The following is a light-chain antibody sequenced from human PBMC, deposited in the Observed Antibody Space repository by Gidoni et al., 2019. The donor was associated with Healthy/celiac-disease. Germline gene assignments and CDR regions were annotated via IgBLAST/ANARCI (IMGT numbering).Light chain of an antibody. Sequence: SSELTQDPAVSVPLGQTVRITCQGDSIRSYYASWYQKKPGQAPVLVIYGKNTRPSGIPDRLAGSSAGNTASLTVTGAQAEDEADYDCNSRDSSGNHLGVFGGGTKLTVL. CDR3: NSRDSSGNHLGV. V-gene: IGLV3-19*01. J-gene: IGLJ2*01. CDR2: GKN. CDR1: SIRSYY.